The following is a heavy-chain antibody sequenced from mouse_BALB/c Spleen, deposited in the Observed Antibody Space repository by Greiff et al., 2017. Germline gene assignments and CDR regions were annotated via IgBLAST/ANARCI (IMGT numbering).Heavy chain of an antibody. J-gene: IGHJ2*01. D-gene: IGHD2-1*01. CDR2: IDPFNGGT. V-gene: IGHV1S135*01. CDR1: GYSFTSYY. Sequence: VQLQQSGPELMKPGASVKISCKASGYSFTSYYMHWVKQSHGKSLEWIGYIDPFNGGTSYNQKFKGKATLTVDKSSSTAYMHLSSLTSEDSAVYYCAIYGNLYYFDYWGQGTTLTVSS. CDR3: AIYGNLYYFDY.